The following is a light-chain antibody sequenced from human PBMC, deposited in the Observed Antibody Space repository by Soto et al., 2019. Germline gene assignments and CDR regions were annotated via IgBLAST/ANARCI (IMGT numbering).Light chain of an antibody. CDR3: QSYDSSLSGVV. J-gene: IGLJ2*01. Sequence: HSVLTQPPSVSGAPGQRVTISCTGSSSNIGAGYDVQWYQQLPGTAPKLLIYGDSNRPSGVPDRFSGSKSGTSASLAITGLQAEDEADYYCQSYDSSLSGVVFGGGTLLTVL. CDR1: SSNIGAGYD. V-gene: IGLV1-40*01. CDR2: GDS.